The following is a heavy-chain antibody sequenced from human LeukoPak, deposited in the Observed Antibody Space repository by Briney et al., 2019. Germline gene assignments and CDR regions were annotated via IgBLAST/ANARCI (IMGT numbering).Heavy chain of an antibody. D-gene: IGHD2-21*02. Sequence: PSETLSLTCTVSGGSISSYYWSWIRQPAGKGLEWIGRIYTSGSTNYNPSLKSRVTISVDTFKNQFSLKLSSVTAADTAVYYCASQILGTGTALDYWGQGTLVTVSS. CDR3: ASQILGTGTALDY. J-gene: IGHJ4*02. CDR1: GGSISSYY. V-gene: IGHV4-4*07. CDR2: IYTSGST.